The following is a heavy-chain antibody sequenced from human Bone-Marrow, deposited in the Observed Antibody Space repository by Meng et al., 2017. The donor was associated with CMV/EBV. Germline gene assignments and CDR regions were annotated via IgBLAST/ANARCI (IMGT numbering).Heavy chain of an antibody. CDR3: ANAASRSWPSWCDP. CDR2: IRYDGSNK. CDR1: GFTFSSYA. V-gene: IGHV3-30*02. Sequence: GESLKISCAASGFTFSSYAMHWVRQAPGKGLEWVAFIRYDGSNKYYADSVKGRFTISRDNSKNTLYLQMNSLRAEDTAVYDCANAASRSWPSWCDPWGQGTLVTVSS. J-gene: IGHJ5*02. D-gene: IGHD6-13*01.